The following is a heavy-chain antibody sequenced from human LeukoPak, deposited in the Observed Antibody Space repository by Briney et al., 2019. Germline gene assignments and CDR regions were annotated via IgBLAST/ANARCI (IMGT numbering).Heavy chain of an antibody. V-gene: IGHV4-61*02. CDR2: IYTSRST. Sequence: SETVSLTCTVSSGPINSGDYYWRWIRQPAGKGLERIGRIYTSRSTHYNPSLKSRVTISVDPSKNQFSLKLSSVTAADTAVYYCARAYDPARGKDVWGKGTTVTVSS. D-gene: IGHD5-12*01. CDR1: SGPINSGDYY. CDR3: ARAYDPARGKDV. J-gene: IGHJ6*04.